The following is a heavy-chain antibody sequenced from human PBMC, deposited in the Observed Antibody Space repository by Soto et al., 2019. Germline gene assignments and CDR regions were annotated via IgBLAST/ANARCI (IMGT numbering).Heavy chain of an antibody. CDR1: GFTFSSYA. J-gene: IGHJ4*02. CDR2: INSGGST. V-gene: IGHV3-23*01. CDR3: AKAPTTWYCSSNNCPFDY. D-gene: IGHD2-2*01. Sequence: GGSLRLSCAASGFTFSSYAMNWVRQAPGKGLEWVSGINSGGSTYFADSVKGRFTTSRDNSKNTLYLQMDSLRAEDTAVYYCAKAPTTWYCSSNNCPFDYWGQGTLVTVSS.